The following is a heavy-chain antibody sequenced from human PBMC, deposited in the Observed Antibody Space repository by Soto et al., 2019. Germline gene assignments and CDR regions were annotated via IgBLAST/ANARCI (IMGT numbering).Heavy chain of an antibody. J-gene: IGHJ4*02. V-gene: IGHV4-39*01. CDR3: ARHDLNWDPDGVAGRFFDY. D-gene: IGHD6-19*01. CDR1: GGSISSSSYY. Sequence: SETLSLTCTVSGGSISSSSYYWGWIRQPPGKGLEWIGSIYYSGSTYYNPSLKSRVTISVDTSKNQFSLKLSSVTAADTAVYYCARHDLNWDPDGVAGRFFDYWGQGTLVTVSS. CDR2: IYYSGST.